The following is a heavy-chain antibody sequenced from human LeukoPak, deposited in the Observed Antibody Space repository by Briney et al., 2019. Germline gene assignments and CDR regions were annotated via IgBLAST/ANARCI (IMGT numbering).Heavy chain of an antibody. Sequence: GGSLKLSCAASGFTFSSYAMSWVRQAPGKGLEWVSAISGSGGSTYYADSVKGRFTISRDNSKNTLYLQMNSLRAEDTAVYYCARDLRYYDILTGYGPRRGQGTLVTVSS. D-gene: IGHD3-9*01. CDR3: ARDLRYYDILTGYGPR. CDR2: ISGSGGST. CDR1: GFTFSSYA. J-gene: IGHJ4*02. V-gene: IGHV3-23*01.